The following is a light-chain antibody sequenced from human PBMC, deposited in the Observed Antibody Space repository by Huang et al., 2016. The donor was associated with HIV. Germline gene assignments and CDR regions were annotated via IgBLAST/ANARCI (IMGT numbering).Light chain of an antibody. V-gene: IGKV3D-15*01. CDR2: GAS. Sequence: IVMTQSPATLSVSPGERAPLSCRASAGVSNNVAWYQQRPGQTPRLLIHGASTRHTGIPAKFSGRGSGTEFTLTITSLQPEDSAVYYCQQYNNWPPWTFGPGTQVEI. CDR1: AGVSNN. CDR3: QQYNNWPPWT. J-gene: IGKJ1*01.